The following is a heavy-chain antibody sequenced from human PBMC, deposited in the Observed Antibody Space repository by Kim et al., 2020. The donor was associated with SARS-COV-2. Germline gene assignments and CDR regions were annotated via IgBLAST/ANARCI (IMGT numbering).Heavy chain of an antibody. Sequence: GGSLRLSCAASGFAFSAYAMHWVRQAPGEGLAWVAVISYDSSNIRYAHSVTGRFTISRDNSENTIYLDMVNLRAEDTALYYCARDHDFGSTIGYFDYWGRGTLVTVPS. D-gene: IGHD3-9*01. CDR3: ARDHDFGSTIGYFDY. J-gene: IGHJ4*02. V-gene: IGHV3-30*04. CDR1: GFAFSAYA. CDR2: ISYDSSNI.